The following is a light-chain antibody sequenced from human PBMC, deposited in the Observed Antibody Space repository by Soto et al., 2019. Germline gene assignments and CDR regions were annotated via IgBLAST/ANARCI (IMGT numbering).Light chain of an antibody. CDR1: LFVSSF. V-gene: IGKV1-9*01. Sequence: IHTTQSPSTLSASVGYRVTITFRASLFVSSFLGWYQQKPGKVPKLLIYAASTLYGGVPSRFSGSGSGTDFALTITSLQAEDFATYYCQQLRMYPSTFGGGTKVDIK. CDR3: QQLRMYPST. CDR2: AAS. J-gene: IGKJ4*01.